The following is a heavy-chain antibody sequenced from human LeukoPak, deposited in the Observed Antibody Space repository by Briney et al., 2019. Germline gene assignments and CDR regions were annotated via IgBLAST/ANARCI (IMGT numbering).Heavy chain of an antibody. CDR3: ARLPTLYYDYVWGSYRHDAFDI. Sequence: PGGSLRLSCAASGFTFSSYGMHWVRQAPGKGLEWVSSISSSSSYIYYADSVKGRFTISRDNAKNSLYLQMNSLRAEDTAVYYCARLPTLYYDYVWGSYRHDAFDIWGQGTMVTVSS. J-gene: IGHJ3*02. V-gene: IGHV3-21*01. D-gene: IGHD3-16*02. CDR1: GFTFSSYG. CDR2: ISSSSSYI.